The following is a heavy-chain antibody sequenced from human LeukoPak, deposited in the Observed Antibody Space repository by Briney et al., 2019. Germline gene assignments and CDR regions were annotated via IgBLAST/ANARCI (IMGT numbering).Heavy chain of an antibody. D-gene: IGHD3-3*01. CDR1: GYTSTGYY. Sequence: ASVKVSCKASGYTSTGYYMHWVRQAPGQGLEWMGWINPSSGGTNYAQKFQGRVTMTRDTSISTAYMELSRLRSDDTAVYYCARDRFYDFWSGSAYWGQGTLVTVSS. CDR2: INPSSGGT. CDR3: ARDRFYDFWSGSAY. J-gene: IGHJ4*02. V-gene: IGHV1-2*02.